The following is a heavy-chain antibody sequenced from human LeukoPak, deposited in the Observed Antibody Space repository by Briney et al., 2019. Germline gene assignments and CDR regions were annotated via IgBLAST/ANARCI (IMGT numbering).Heavy chain of an antibody. J-gene: IGHJ3*02. CDR2: ISYDGSSQ. CDR3: ARIAVTSGGYDAVDI. CDR1: GFTFSSYS. V-gene: IGHV3-30-3*01. D-gene: IGHD4-17*01. Sequence: GSLRLSCAASGFTFSSYSIHWVRQAPGKGLEWVAVISYDGSSQFYAASVKGRFNISRDNSRNTLFLQMNSLRAEDTAIYYCARIAVTSGGYDAVDIWGQGTMVTVSS.